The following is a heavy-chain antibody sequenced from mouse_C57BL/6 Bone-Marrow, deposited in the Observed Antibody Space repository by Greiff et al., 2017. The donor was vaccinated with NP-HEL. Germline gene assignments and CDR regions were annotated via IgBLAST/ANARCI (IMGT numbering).Heavy chain of an antibody. CDR2: IHPNSGST. J-gene: IGHJ2*01. D-gene: IGHD1-1*01. Sequence: VQLQQPGAELVKPGASVKLSCKASGYTFTSYWMHWVKQRPGQGLEWIGMIHPNSGSTNYNEKFKSKATLTVDKSSSTAYMQLSSLTSEDSAVYCCAREVITTVEGDYWGQGTTLTVSS. V-gene: IGHV1-64*01. CDR3: AREVITTVEGDY. CDR1: GYTFTSYW.